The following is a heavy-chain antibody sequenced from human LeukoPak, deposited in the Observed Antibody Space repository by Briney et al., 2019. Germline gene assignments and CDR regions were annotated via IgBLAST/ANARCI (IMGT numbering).Heavy chain of an antibody. CDR1: ASSLPYLP. D-gene: IGHD3-3*01. CDR2: FDHENAEI. V-gene: IGHV1-24*01. J-gene: IGHJ4*02. CDR3: ATRGSDFWSGFDH. Sequence: ASVTVPFTLSASSLPYLPIQWVRQAGTKGLEWMAGFDHENAEIVYAQKFQGRVTMTDDTSTDTAYLELTSLTSDDTALYYCATRGSDFWSGFDHWGQGTQVTVSS.